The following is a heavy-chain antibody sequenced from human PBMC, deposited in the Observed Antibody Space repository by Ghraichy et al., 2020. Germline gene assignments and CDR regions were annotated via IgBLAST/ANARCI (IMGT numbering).Heavy chain of an antibody. CDR1: GFTFSSYE. CDR2: ISSSGSTI. CDR3: ARERYPYDYHPRKHIVVVTAPMDY. D-gene: IGHD2-21*02. Sequence: GGSLRLSCAASGFTFSSYEMNWVRQAPGKGLEWVSYISSSGSTIYYADSVKGRFTISRDNAKNSLYLQMNSLRAEDTAVYYCARERYPYDYHPRKHIVVVTAPMDYWGQGTLVTVSS. V-gene: IGHV3-48*03. J-gene: IGHJ4*02.